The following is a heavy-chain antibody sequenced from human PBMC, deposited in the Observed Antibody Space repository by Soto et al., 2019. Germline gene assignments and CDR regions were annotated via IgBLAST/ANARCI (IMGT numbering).Heavy chain of an antibody. CDR1: GFMSSDHW. CDR2: IKNDGSGT. V-gene: IGHV3-74*03. CDR3: IVTYTDCSGCW. Sequence: EAQLVESGGGLVQPGGSLRLSCAAPGFMSSDHWMHWVRQAPGKGLVWVSRIKNDGSGTAYADFVKGRFTMSRDNAMNTLYLQMNSLRVEDTAVYYCIVTYTDCSGCWWGLGILVTVSS. J-gene: IGHJ4*02. D-gene: IGHD3-16*01.